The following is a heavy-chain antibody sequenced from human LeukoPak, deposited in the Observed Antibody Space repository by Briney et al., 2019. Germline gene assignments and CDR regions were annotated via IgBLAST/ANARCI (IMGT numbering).Heavy chain of an antibody. Sequence: ASVKVSCKASGYTFTAYYIHWLRQAPGQGLEWMGWINPNSGATKYAQKFQDRVTVTRDTSVGTAYMELPGLRSDDTAIYYCARDFQTEAPDYWGQGTLVTVSS. D-gene: IGHD2/OR15-2a*01. CDR2: INPNSGAT. V-gene: IGHV1-2*02. CDR1: GYTFTAYY. J-gene: IGHJ4*02. CDR3: ARDFQTEAPDY.